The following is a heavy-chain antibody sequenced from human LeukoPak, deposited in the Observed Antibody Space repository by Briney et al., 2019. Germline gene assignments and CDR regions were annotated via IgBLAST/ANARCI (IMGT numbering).Heavy chain of an antibody. CDR2: IHYSGST. V-gene: IGHV4-59*01. Sequence: SETLSLTCTVSGGSISSYYWSWIRQPPGKGLEWIGYIHYSGSTNYNPSLKSRVTISIDTSKNQFSLKLSSVTAADTAVYYCASLSGDYGDFWGQGTLVTVSS. CDR3: ASLSGDYGDF. CDR1: GGSISSYY. J-gene: IGHJ4*02. D-gene: IGHD4-17*01.